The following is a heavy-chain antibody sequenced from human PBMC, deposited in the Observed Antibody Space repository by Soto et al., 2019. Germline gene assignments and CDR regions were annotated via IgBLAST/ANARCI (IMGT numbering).Heavy chain of an antibody. CDR2: ITSDGRYK. CDR1: GLNISDFG. CDR3: AKGAAPYSGSYYKSNIDY. Sequence: GGSKRHSYAASGLNISDFGMHWIRQEHGKGLEWVAVITSDGRYKDYVDSVKGRFTISRDNSKNTLSLQMNSLRAEDTAVYYCAKGAAPYSGSYYKSNIDYWGQETLVTGSS. J-gene: IGHJ4*02. D-gene: IGHD1-26*01. V-gene: IGHV3-30*18.